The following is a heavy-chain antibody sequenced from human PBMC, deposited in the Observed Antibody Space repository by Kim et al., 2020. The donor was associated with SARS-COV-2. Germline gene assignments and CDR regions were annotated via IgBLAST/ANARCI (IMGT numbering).Heavy chain of an antibody. J-gene: IGHJ6*03. V-gene: IGHV1-3*01. D-gene: IGHD3-9*01. CDR3: ARDSYYDIFRYYYYYMDV. CDR1: GYTFTSYA. Sequence: ASVKVSCKASGYTFTSYAMHWVRQAPGQRLEWMGWINAGNGNTKYSQKFQGRVTITRDTSASTAYMELSSLRSEDTAMYYCARDSYYDIFRYYYYYMDVWGKGTPVTVSS. CDR2: INAGNGNT.